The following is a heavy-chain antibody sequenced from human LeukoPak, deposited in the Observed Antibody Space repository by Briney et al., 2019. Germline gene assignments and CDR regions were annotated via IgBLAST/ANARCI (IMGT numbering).Heavy chain of an antibody. D-gene: IGHD2-2*01. CDR2: IIPIFGTA. CDR3: ARDLVTGYCSSTSCHAFDI. CDR1: GYTLTELS. V-gene: IGHV1-69*05. J-gene: IGHJ3*02. Sequence: KVSCKVSGYTLTELSMHWVRQAPGQGLEWMGGIIPIFGTANYAQKFQGRVTITTDESTSTAYMELSSLRSEDTAVYYCARDLVTGYCSSTSCHAFDIWGQGTMVTVSS.